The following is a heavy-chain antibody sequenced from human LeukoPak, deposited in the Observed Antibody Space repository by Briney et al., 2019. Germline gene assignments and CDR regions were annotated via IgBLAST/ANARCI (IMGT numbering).Heavy chain of an antibody. Sequence: ASVKVSCKASGYTFTSYGISWVRQAPGQGLEWMEWISAYNGNTNYAQKLQGRVTMTTDTSTSTAYMELRSLRSDDTAVYYCARDRSNDYYDSSGYYPPDYWGQGTLVTVSS. CDR1: GYTFTSYG. V-gene: IGHV1-18*01. D-gene: IGHD3-22*01. CDR2: ISAYNGNT. J-gene: IGHJ4*02. CDR3: ARDRSNDYYDSSGYYPPDY.